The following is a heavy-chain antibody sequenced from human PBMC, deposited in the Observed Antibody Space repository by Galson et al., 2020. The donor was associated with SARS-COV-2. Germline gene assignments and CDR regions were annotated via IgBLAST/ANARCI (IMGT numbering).Heavy chain of an antibody. J-gene: IGHJ4*02. V-gene: IGHV1-2*02. D-gene: IGHD6-25*01. CDR2: INLNSGGT. CDR1: GYSFSDYS. Sequence: ASVKVSCKASGYSFSDYSMHWVRQAPGQGLEWMGWINLNSGGTNYAQKFQGRVTMTRDTSISTAYMELSRLRSDDTAVYYCGREAPGSSDTVDYWGQGTLVTVSS. CDR3: GREAPGSSDTVDY.